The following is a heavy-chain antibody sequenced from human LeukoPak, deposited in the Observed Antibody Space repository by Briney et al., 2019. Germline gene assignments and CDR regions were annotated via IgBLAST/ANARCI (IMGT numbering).Heavy chain of an antibody. CDR1: GFTFSNYA. D-gene: IGHD4-17*01. CDR3: AKFINYGDYFWFDA. Sequence: GGSLRLSCAASGFTFSNYAMSWVRQAPGKGLEWVSSISGSGDSTYDADSVKGRFTISRDNSRKTLYLQMNSLRPEDTAVYYCAKFINYGDYFWFDAWGRGTLVTVSS. V-gene: IGHV3-23*01. J-gene: IGHJ5*02. CDR2: ISGSGDST.